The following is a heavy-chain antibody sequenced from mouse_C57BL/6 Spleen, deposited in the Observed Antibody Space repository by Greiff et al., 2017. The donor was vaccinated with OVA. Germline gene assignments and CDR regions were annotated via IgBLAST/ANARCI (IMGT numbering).Heavy chain of an antibody. CDR2: INYDGSST. V-gene: IGHV5-16*01. Sequence: EVKLVESEGGLVQPGSSMKLSCTASGFTFSDYYMAWVRQVPEKGLEWVANINYDGSSTYYLDSLKSRFIISRDNAKNILYLQMSSLKSEDTATYYCARDNWDWYFDVWGTGTTVTVSS. D-gene: IGHD4-1*01. CDR1: GFTFSDYY. J-gene: IGHJ1*03. CDR3: ARDNWDWYFDV.